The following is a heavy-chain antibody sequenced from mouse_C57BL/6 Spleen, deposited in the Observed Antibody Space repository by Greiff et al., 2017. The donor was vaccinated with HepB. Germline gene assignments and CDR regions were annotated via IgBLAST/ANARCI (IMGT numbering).Heavy chain of an antibody. J-gene: IGHJ2*01. D-gene: IGHD1-1*01. Sequence: VQLQQSGAELARPGASVKLSCKASGYTFTSYGISWVKQRTGQGLEWIGEIYPRSGNTYYNEKVKGKATLTADKSSSKAYMELRSLTSEDSAVYFCARITTVVEEYGYFDYWGQGTTLTVSS. CDR1: GYTFTSYG. CDR2: IYPRSGNT. CDR3: ARITTVVEEYGYFDY. V-gene: IGHV1-81*01.